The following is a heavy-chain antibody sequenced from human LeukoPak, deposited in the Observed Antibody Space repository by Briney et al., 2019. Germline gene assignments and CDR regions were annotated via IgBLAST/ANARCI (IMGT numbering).Heavy chain of an antibody. CDR3: ARDLGRAAAGTRKFDFQH. CDR1: GYTFTGYY. D-gene: IGHD6-13*01. J-gene: IGHJ1*01. Sequence: ASVRVSCKASGYTFTGYYMHWVRQAPGQGLEWMGWIDPNSGGTNYAQKFQGRVTMTRDTSISTAYMELSRLRSDDTAVYYCARDLGRAAAGTRKFDFQHWGQGTLVTVSS. V-gene: IGHV1-2*02. CDR2: IDPNSGGT.